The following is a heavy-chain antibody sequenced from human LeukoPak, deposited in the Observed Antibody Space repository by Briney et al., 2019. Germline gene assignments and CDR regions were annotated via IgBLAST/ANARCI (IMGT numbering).Heavy chain of an antibody. CDR3: VKERTSGWYDFDY. CDR2: ISSNGGNT. J-gene: IGHJ4*02. V-gene: IGHV3-64D*06. D-gene: IGHD6-19*01. Sequence: GGSLRPSCSASGFTFSTYAIHWVRQAPGKGLEYVSGISSNGGNTYYADSVKGRFTISRDNSKNTLYLQMSSLRGEDTAVYYCVKERTSGWYDFDYWGQGTLVTVSS. CDR1: GFTFSTYA.